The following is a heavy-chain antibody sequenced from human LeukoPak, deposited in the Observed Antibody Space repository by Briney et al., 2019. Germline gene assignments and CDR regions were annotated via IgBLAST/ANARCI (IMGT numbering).Heavy chain of an antibody. CDR3: ARGGGGGYCSGGSCYFGWFDP. J-gene: IGHJ5*02. CDR2: IIPIFGTA. CDR1: GGTFSSYA. D-gene: IGHD2-15*01. V-gene: IGHV1-69*06. Sequence: ASVKVSCKASGGTFSSYAISWVRQAPGQGLEWMGGIIPIFGTANYAQKFQGRVTITADKSTSTAYMELSSLRSEDTAVYYCARGGGGGYCSGGSCYFGWFDPWGQGTLVTVSS.